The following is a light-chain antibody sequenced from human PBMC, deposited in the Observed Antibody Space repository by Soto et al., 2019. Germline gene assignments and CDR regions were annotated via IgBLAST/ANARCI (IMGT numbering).Light chain of an antibody. CDR3: QQRSNWPQVT. J-gene: IGKJ4*01. V-gene: IGKV3-11*01. CDR1: QSVSSY. CDR2: DAS. Sequence: EIVLTRSPATLSLSPGERATLSCRASQSVSSYLAWYQQKPGQAPRLLIYDASNRATGIPARFSGSGSGTDFTLTISSLEPEDFAVYYCQQRSNWPQVTFGGGTKVEIK.